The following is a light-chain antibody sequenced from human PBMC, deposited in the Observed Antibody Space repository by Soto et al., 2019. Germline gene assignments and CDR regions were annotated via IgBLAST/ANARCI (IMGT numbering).Light chain of an antibody. J-gene: IGKJ4*01. CDR1: QSVSRY. V-gene: IGKV3-11*01. CDR2: DAS. CDR3: QQRGNWPS. Sequence: EIALTQSPATLSLSPGERATLSCRASQSVSRYLAWYQQKPGQAPRLLIYDASNRATGIPARFSGSGSGTDFTLTISRVEPEDFAVYYCQQRGNWPSFGGGTKVEIK.